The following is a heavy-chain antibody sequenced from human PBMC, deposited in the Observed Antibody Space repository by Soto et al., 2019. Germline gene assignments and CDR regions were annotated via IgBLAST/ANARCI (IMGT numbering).Heavy chain of an antibody. V-gene: IGHV1-69*06. CDR2: IIPIFGTA. D-gene: IGHD3-10*01. CDR1: GGTFSSYA. CDR3: ATSGEELLWFGGLSRLGFDI. J-gene: IGHJ3*02. Sequence: SVKVSCKASGGTFSSYAISWVRQAPGQGLEWMGGIIPIFGTANYAQKFQGRVTMTEDTSTDTAYMELSSLRSEDTAVYYCATSGEELLWFGGLSRLGFDIWGQGTRVTVSS.